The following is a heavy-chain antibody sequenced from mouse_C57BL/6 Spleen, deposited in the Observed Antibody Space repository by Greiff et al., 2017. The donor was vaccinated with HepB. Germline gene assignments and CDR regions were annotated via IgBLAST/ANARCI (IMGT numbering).Heavy chain of an antibody. CDR3: ARDGGDGYYEAMDY. D-gene: IGHD2-3*01. CDR1: GFTFSSYA. Sequence: EVQLVESGGGLVKPGGSLKLSCAASGFTFSSYAMSWVRQTPEKRLEWVATISDGGSYTYYPDNVKGRFTISRDNAKNNLYLQMSHLKSEDTAMYYCARDGGDGYYEAMDYWGQGTSVTVSS. V-gene: IGHV5-4*01. CDR2: ISDGGSYT. J-gene: IGHJ4*01.